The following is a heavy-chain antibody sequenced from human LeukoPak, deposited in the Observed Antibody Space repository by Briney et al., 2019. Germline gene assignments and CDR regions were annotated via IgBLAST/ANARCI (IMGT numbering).Heavy chain of an antibody. J-gene: IGHJ6*03. CDR2: ISSSGNTI. CDR1: GFTFSDCY. Sequence: GGSLRLSCVASGFTFSDCYMNWIRQAPGKGLEWVSYISSSGNTINYADSVKGRFTISRDNAKNSLYLQMNSLRAEDTAVYYCARNPPGRYSSSWNYMDVWGKGTTVTVSS. V-gene: IGHV3-11*01. D-gene: IGHD6-13*01. CDR3: ARNPPGRYSSSWNYMDV.